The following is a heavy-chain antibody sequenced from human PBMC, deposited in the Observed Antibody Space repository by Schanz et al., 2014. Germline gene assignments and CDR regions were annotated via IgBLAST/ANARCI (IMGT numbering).Heavy chain of an antibody. CDR3: ARDRRRYCSTASCLHDNWFDP. J-gene: IGHJ5*02. D-gene: IGHD2-2*01. Sequence: QGQLVQSGPEAKEPGASVKVSCEASRYTFNTYGLNWVRQAPGQGLEWMGWISPYNGNTNYAQKLQGRVTMTADTSTSTAYMDLRSLRSDDTAVYYCARDRRRYCSTASCLHDNWFDPWGQGTLVIVSS. CDR2: ISPYNGNT. CDR1: RYTFNTYG. V-gene: IGHV1-18*01.